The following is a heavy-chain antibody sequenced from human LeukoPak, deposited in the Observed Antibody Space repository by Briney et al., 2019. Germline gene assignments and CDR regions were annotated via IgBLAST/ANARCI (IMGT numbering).Heavy chain of an antibody. Sequence: KPSETLSLTCAVSGYSISSGYYWGWIRQPPGKGLEWIGSIYHSGSTYYNPSLKSRVTISVDTSKNQFSLKLSSVTAADTAVDYCATLMWSRSAHHFDYWGQGTLVNVSS. CDR2: IYHSGST. D-gene: IGHD6-6*01. CDR1: GYSISSGYY. CDR3: ATLMWSRSAHHFDY. V-gene: IGHV4-38-2*01. J-gene: IGHJ4*02.